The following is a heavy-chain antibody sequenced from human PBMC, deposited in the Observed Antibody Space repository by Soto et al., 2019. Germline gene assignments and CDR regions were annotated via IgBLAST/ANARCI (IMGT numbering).Heavy chain of an antibody. CDR3: ARVRLGELSAPYYYYVMDV. Sequence: APVRVSCKSSGYTFTSHGISWVRQAPGQGLEWMGWISAYNGTTSYAQKLQGRVTMTTDTSTSTAYMALRSLRSDDTAVYYSARVRLGELSAPYYYYVMDVPGAVTKFTLSS. V-gene: IGHV1-18*01. CDR1: GYTFTSHG. CDR2: ISAYNGTT. J-gene: IGHJ6*04. D-gene: IGHD3-16*02.